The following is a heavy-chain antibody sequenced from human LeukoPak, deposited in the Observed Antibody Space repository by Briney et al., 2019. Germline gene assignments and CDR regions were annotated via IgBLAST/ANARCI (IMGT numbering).Heavy chain of an antibody. CDR2: ISAYNGNT. CDR1: GYIFTTYD. CDR3: ARWVTAFCSGGNCYSGVFDF. J-gene: IGHJ4*02. V-gene: IGHV1-18*04. D-gene: IGHD2-15*01. Sequence: ASVKVSCKTSGYIFTTYDINWVRQAPGQGLEWMGWISAYNGNTNYAQKLQGRVTMTTDTSTSTAYMELRSLRSDDTAMYYCARWVTAFCSGGNCYSGVFDFWGQGTLVTVSS.